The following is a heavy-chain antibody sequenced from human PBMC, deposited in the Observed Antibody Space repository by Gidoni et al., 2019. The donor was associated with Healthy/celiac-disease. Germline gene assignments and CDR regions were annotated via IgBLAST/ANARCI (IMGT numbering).Heavy chain of an antibody. Sequence: QVQLVESGGGLVKPGGSLRLSCAASGFTFSDYYRSWIRQAPGKGLEWVSYISSSSSYTNYADSVKGRFTISRDNAKNSLYLQMNSLRAEDTAVYYCARDGYCSSTSCHRAMDVWGQGTTVTVSS. CDR1: GFTFSDYY. D-gene: IGHD2-2*02. V-gene: IGHV3-11*06. J-gene: IGHJ6*02. CDR2: ISSSSSYT. CDR3: ARDGYCSSTSCHRAMDV.